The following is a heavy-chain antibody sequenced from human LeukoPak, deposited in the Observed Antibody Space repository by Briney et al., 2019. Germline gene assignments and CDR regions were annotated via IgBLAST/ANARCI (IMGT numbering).Heavy chain of an antibody. J-gene: IGHJ5*02. CDR3: ARAPLRITMVRGVIRARWFDP. Sequence: SETLSLTCTVSGGSISSSSYYWGWIRQPPGKGLEWIGSIYYSGSTYYNPSLKSRVTISVDTSKNQFSLKLSSVTAADTAVYYCARAPLRITMVRGVIRARWFDPWGQGTLVTVSS. CDR1: GGSISSSSYY. D-gene: IGHD3-10*01. CDR2: IYYSGST. V-gene: IGHV4-39*07.